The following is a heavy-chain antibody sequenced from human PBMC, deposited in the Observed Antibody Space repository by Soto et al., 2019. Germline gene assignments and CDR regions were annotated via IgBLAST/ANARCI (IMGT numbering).Heavy chain of an antibody. CDR2: IYYSGST. Sequence: PSETLSLTCTVSGGSISSSSYYWGWIRQPPGKGLEWIGSIYYSGSTYYNPSLKSRVTISVDTSKNQFSLKPSSVTAADTAVYFCARSVAVPGAHIDYWGQGTQVTVSS. CDR1: GGSISSSSYY. CDR3: ARSVAVPGAHIDY. D-gene: IGHD6-19*01. J-gene: IGHJ4*02. V-gene: IGHV4-39*07.